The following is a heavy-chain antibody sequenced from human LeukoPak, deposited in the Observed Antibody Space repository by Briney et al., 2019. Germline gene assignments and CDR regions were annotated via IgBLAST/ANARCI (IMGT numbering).Heavy chain of an antibody. CDR1: GFTFSDYY. CDR2: ISSSGSTI. J-gene: IGHJ3*02. CDR3: ARDQPNYDAFDI. Sequence: GGSLRLSCAASGFTFSDYYMSWIRQAPGKGLEWVSYISSSGSTIYYADSVKGRFTISRDNAKSSLYLQMNSLRAEDTAVYYCARDQPNYDAFDIWGQGTMVTVSS. D-gene: IGHD1-7*01. V-gene: IGHV3-11*01.